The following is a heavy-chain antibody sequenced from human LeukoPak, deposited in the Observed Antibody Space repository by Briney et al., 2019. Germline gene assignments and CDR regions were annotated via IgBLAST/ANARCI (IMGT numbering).Heavy chain of an antibody. Sequence: PGGSLRLSCGASTFTFSSYGMSWVRQAPGEGLEWVSAISGSGGSTYYADSVKGRFTISRDNSKNSLYLQMNSLRAEDTAVYYRAKDGYCSAGSCFSANDAFDIWGQGTMVTVSS. CDR1: TFTFSSYG. CDR2: ISGSGGST. CDR3: AKDGYCSAGSCFSANDAFDI. J-gene: IGHJ3*02. V-gene: IGHV3-23*01. D-gene: IGHD2-15*01.